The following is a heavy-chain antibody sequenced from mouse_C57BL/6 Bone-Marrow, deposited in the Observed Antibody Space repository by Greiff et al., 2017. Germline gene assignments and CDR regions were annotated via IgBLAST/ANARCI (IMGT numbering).Heavy chain of an antibody. D-gene: IGHD1-1*01. CDR3: ARDFTTVVDWYFDV. Sequence: EVQLVESGGGLVKPGGSLKLSCAASGFTFSSDAMSWVRQTPEKRLEWVATISDGGSYTYYPDNVKGRVTISRDNAKNNLYLQMSHLKSEDTAMYYCARDFTTVVDWYFDVWGTGTTVTVSS. V-gene: IGHV5-4*01. CDR2: ISDGGSYT. J-gene: IGHJ1*03. CDR1: GFTFSSDA.